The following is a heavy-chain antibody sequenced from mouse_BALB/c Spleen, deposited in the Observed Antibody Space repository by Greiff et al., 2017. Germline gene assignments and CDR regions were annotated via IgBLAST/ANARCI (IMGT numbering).Heavy chain of an antibody. CDR1: GFTFSSYA. J-gene: IGHJ2*01. CDR3: ARKENYDGSSYFDY. D-gene: IGHD1-1*01. Sequence: EVHLVESGGGLVKPGGSLKLSCAASGFTFSSYAMSWVRQSPEKRLEWVAEISSGGSYTYYPDTVTGRFTISRDNAKNTLYLEMSSLRSEDTAMYYCARKENYDGSSYFDYWGQGTTLTVSS. V-gene: IGHV5-9-4*01. CDR2: ISSGGSYT.